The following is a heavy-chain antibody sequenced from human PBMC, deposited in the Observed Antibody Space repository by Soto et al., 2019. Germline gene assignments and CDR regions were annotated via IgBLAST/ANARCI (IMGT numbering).Heavy chain of an antibody. Sequence: SETLSLTCTVSGGSISSGGYYWSWIRQHPGKGLEWIGYIYYSGSTYYSPSLKSRVTISVDTSKNQFSLKLSSVTAADTAVYYCARASYCISTSCYAVGYYYYYMDVWGKGTTVTVSS. J-gene: IGHJ6*03. CDR3: ARASYCISTSCYAVGYYYYYMDV. CDR2: IYYSGST. V-gene: IGHV4-31*03. D-gene: IGHD2-2*01. CDR1: GGSISSGGYY.